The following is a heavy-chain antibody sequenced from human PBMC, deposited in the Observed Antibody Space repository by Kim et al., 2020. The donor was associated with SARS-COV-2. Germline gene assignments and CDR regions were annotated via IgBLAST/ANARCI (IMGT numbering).Heavy chain of an antibody. D-gene: IGHD3-3*01. CDR3: ARALFGVVDAFDI. Sequence: SDPSLKSRVTLSVDTSKSQFSLKLSSVTAADTAVYYCARALFGVVDAFDIWGQGTMVTVSS. J-gene: IGHJ3*02. V-gene: IGHV4-31*02.